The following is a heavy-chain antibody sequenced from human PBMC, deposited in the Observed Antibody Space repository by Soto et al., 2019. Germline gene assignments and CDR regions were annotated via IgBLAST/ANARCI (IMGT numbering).Heavy chain of an antibody. D-gene: IGHD2-15*01. Sequence: QVQLVESGGGVVQPGRSLRLSCAASGFTFSSFGIHWVRQAPGKGLEWVAVISYDGSNTYYADSLKGRFTISRDNSKNTLYLQMNSLRVEDTAVYYCAIALGYCSGGSCYPPGYYYGMDVWGQGTTVTVSS. CDR3: AIALGYCSGGSCYPPGYYYGMDV. CDR2: ISYDGSNT. CDR1: GFTFSSFG. V-gene: IGHV3-30*03. J-gene: IGHJ6*02.